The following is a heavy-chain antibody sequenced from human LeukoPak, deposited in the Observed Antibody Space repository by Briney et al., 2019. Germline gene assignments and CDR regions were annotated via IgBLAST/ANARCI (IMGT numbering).Heavy chain of an antibody. J-gene: IGHJ4*02. CDR3: ARASATTLIGGDYFDY. CDR2: VNPNSGGT. D-gene: IGHD1-7*01. V-gene: IGHV1-2*06. Sequence: ASVKVSCKASGYTFTDYYIHRVRQAPGQGLEWMGRVNPNSGGTNYAQKFQGRVTMTRDTSNTTVYMELSSLRSDDTAVYYCARASATTLIGGDYFDYWGQGTLVTVSS. CDR1: GYTFTDYY.